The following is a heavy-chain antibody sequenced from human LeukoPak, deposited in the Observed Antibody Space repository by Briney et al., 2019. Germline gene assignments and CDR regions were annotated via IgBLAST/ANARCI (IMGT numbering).Heavy chain of an antibody. J-gene: IGHJ4*02. D-gene: IGHD3-22*01. CDR3: ARSFYYDSSGYYPNFDY. Sequence: ALVKVSCKASGYTFTSYGISWVRQAPGQGLEWMGWISAYNGNTNYAQKLQGRVTMTTDTSTSTAYMELRSLRSDDTAVYYCARSFYYDSSGYYPNFDYWGQGTLVTVSS. V-gene: IGHV1-18*01. CDR1: GYTFTSYG. CDR2: ISAYNGNT.